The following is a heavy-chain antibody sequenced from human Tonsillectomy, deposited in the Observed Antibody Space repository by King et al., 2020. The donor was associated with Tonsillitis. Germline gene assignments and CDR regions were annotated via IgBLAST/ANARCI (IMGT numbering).Heavy chain of an antibody. Sequence: VQLVESGGGLIQPGGSLRLSCSASGFTVSSNSMSWVRQAPGKGLEWVSLIYSSGGTKYEDSLNGRFTLSRDNSKNTLYLQMNSLRAEDSAVYYCARGQTSTIYYYDWYFDLWGRGTLVTVSS. CDR3: ARGQTSTIYYYDWYFDL. CDR2: IYSSGGT. CDR1: GFTVSSNS. V-gene: IGHV3-53*01. D-gene: IGHD3-22*01. J-gene: IGHJ2*01.